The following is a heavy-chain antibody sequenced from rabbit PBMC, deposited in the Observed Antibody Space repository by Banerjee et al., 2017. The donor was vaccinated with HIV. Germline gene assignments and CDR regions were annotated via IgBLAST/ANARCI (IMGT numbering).Heavy chain of an antibody. D-gene: IGHD4-1*01. J-gene: IGHJ4*01. CDR1: GFTISSSHC. V-gene: IGHV1S40*01. Sequence: QSLEESGGGLVQPEGSLALTCKASGFTISSSHCMCWVRQAPGKGLEWIGCIDSSSITWYVSWVNGRFTISKTSSTTVTLQMTSLTAADTATYFCMRYGTGWGDNLWGQGTLVTVS. CDR2: IDSSSIT. CDR3: MRYGTGWGDNL.